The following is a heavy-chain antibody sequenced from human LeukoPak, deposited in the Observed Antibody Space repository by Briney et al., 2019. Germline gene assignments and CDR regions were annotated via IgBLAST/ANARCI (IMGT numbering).Heavy chain of an antibody. D-gene: IGHD6-19*01. CDR1: GGSISSGSYY. J-gene: IGHJ4*02. CDR3: ASSIHGSGGGD. CDR2: IYTSGST. V-gene: IGHV4-61*02. Sequence: SQTLSLTCTVSGGSISSGSYYWSWIRQPAGKGLEWIGRIYTSGSTNYNPSLKSRVTISVDTSKNQFSLKLSSVTAADTAVYYCASSIHGSGGGDWGQGTLVTVSS.